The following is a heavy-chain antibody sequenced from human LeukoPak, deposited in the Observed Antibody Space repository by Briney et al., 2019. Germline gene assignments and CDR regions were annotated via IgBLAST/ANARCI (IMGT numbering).Heavy chain of an antibody. D-gene: IGHD6-19*01. CDR3: ARGGKLMGSSGWSDAFDI. J-gene: IGHJ3*02. Sequence: SETLSLTCTVSGGSISSYYWSWIRQPAGKGLEWIGRIYTSGSTNYNPSLKSRVTMSVDTSKNQFSLKLSSVTAADTAVYYCARGGKLMGSSGWSDAFDIWGQGTMVTVSS. CDR2: IYTSGST. V-gene: IGHV4-4*07. CDR1: GGSISSYY.